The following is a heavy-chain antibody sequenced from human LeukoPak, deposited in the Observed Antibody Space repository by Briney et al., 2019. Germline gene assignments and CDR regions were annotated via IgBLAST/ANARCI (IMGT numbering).Heavy chain of an antibody. V-gene: IGHV4-34*01. J-gene: IGHJ4*02. CDR2: INHSGST. D-gene: IGHD2-15*01. CDR3: ATSPATSRND. Sequence: SETLSLTCAVYGGSFSGYYWNWIRRPPGKGLEWIGEINHSGSTTYNPSLKSRVTISVDTSKNQFSLKLSSVTAADTAVYYCATSPATSRNDWGQGTLVTVSS. CDR1: GGSFSGYY.